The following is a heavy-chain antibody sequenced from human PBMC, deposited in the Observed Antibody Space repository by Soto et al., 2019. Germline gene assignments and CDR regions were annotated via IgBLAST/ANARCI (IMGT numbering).Heavy chain of an antibody. J-gene: IGHJ6*02. D-gene: IGHD5-12*01. V-gene: IGHV1-69*01. CDR1: GGTFSSYA. CDR3: ARGYSGYVLSFSSYGMDV. Sequence: QVQLVQSGAEVKKPGSSVKVSCKASGGTFSSYAISWVRQAPGQGLEWMGGIIPIFGTANYAQKFKGRVTITPDEPATTAYRELSSRKSEDTAVYSCARGYSGYVLSFSSYGMDVWGQGPTVTVSS. CDR2: IIPIFGTA.